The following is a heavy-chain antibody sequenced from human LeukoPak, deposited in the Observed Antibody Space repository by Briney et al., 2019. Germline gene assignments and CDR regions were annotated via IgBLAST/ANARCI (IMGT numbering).Heavy chain of an antibody. J-gene: IGHJ6*03. CDR1: GHSISSDYY. CDR3: ARDSATSLEFNWNQDYFDYYYMDV. D-gene: IGHD1-20*01. CDR2: IYHSGST. Sequence: SETLSLTCTVSGHSISSDYYWAWVRQPPGKGLEWIGSIYHSGSTYYGPALKSRVTISVDTSKKQFSLKLTSVTAADTAVYFCARDSATSLEFNWNQDYFDYYYMDVWGKGTTVTVSS. V-gene: IGHV4-38-2*02.